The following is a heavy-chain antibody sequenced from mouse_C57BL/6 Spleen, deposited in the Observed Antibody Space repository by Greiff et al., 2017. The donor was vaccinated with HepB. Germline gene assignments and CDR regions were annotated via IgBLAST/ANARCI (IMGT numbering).Heavy chain of an antibody. Sequence: VQLKESGGDLVKPGGSLKLSCAASGFTFSSYGMSWVRQTPDKRLEWVATISSGGSYTYYPDSVKGRFTISRDNAKNTLYLQMSSLKSEDTAMYYCARLGYEGGMDYWGQGTSVTVSS. V-gene: IGHV5-6*01. CDR3: ARLGYEGGMDY. J-gene: IGHJ4*01. CDR1: GFTFSSYG. D-gene: IGHD2-2*01. CDR2: ISSGGSYT.